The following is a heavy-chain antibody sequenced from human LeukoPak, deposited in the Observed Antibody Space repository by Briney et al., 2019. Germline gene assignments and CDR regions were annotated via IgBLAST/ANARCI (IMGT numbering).Heavy chain of an antibody. D-gene: IGHD2-2*01. V-gene: IGHV3-23*01. Sequence: GGSLRLSCAASGFTFSSYAMSWVRQAPGKGLEWVSAISGSGGSTYYADSVKGRLTMSRDNSKNTLYLTMNRLRAEDTAVYYCASGYCSSTSCLYYYYYGMDVWGQGTTATVSS. CDR3: ASGYCSSTSCLYYYYYGMDV. CDR1: GFTFSSYA. CDR2: ISGSGGST. J-gene: IGHJ6*02.